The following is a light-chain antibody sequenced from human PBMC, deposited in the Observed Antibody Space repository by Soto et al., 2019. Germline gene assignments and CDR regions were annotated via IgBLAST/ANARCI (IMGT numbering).Light chain of an antibody. V-gene: IGLV2-14*01. J-gene: IGLJ1*01. CDR3: SSYTSSSNLV. CDR1: SSDVGGYSY. Sequence: QSALTQPASLSGSPGQSITISCTGTSSDVGGYSYVSWFQQHPGKAPKLVIYEVSNRPSGVSNRFSGSKYDNTASLFISGLQAVDEADYYCSSYTSSSNLVFGSGTKVTV. CDR2: EVS.